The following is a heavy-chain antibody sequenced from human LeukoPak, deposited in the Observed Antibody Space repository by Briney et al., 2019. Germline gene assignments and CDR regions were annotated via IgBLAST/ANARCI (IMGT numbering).Heavy chain of an antibody. CDR3: ATGPSYAADYGDYVGVLYYYMDV. Sequence: PSETLSLTCTVSGGSISSGGYYWSWIRQHPGKGLEWIGYIYYSGSTYYNPSLKSRVTISVDTSKNQFSLKLSSVTAADTAVYYCATGPSYAADYGDYVGVLYYYMDVWGKGTTVTVSS. CDR2: IYYSGST. J-gene: IGHJ6*03. D-gene: IGHD4-17*01. V-gene: IGHV4-31*03. CDR1: GGSISSGGYY.